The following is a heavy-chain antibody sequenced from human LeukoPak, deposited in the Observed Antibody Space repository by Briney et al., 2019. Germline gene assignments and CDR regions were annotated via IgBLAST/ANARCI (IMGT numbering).Heavy chain of an antibody. CDR3: AKPMVRGVIIGPVD. CDR2: ISWNSGSI. D-gene: IGHD3-10*01. Sequence: GGSLRLSCAASGFTFDDYAMHWVRHAPGKGLEWVSGISWNSGSIGYADSVKGRFTISRDNAKNSLYLQMNSLRAEDTALYYCAKPMVRGVIIGPVDWGQGTLVTVSS. V-gene: IGHV3-9*01. J-gene: IGHJ4*02. CDR1: GFTFDDYA.